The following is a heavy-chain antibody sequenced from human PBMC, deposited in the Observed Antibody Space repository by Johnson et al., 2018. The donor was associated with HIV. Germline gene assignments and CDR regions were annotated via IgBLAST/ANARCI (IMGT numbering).Heavy chain of an antibody. J-gene: IGHJ3*02. D-gene: IGHD2-15*01. CDR3: VKGLGGGGWEAFDI. CDR1: GFTFSDYY. V-gene: IGHV3-66*01. CDR2: IYSGGST. Sequence: EVQLVESGGGLVKPGGSLRLSCAASGFTFSDYYMSWIRQAPGKGLEWVSVIYSGGSTYYADSVKGRFTISRDNSKNTLYLQMKSLRAEDTAVYYCVKGLGGGGWEAFDIWGQGTMVTVSS.